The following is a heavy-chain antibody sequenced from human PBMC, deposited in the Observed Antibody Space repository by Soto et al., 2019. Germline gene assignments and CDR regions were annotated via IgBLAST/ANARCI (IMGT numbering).Heavy chain of an antibody. CDR1: GFTFSSYW. V-gene: IGHV3-74*01. D-gene: IGHD2-2*01. J-gene: IGHJ6*02. Sequence: GGSLRLSCAASGFTFSSYWMHWVRQAPGKGLVWVSRINSDGSSTSYADSVKGRFTISRDNAKNTLYLQMNSLRAEDTAVYYCARGGRSSTTRGMDVWGQGTKVTVYS. CDR3: ARGGRSSTTRGMDV. CDR2: INSDGSST.